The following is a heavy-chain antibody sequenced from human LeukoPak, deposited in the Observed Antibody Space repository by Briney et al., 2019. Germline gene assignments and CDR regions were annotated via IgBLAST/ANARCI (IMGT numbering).Heavy chain of an antibody. J-gene: IGHJ6*02. CDR2: IYTSGST. CDR1: GGSISSGSYY. D-gene: IGHD6-6*01. V-gene: IGHV4-61*02. CDR3: ARDSGWQLAQSGTYYYYGMDV. Sequence: PSETLSLTCTVSGGSISSGSYYWSWIRQPAGKGLGWIGRIYTSGSTNYNPSLKSRVTISVDTSKNQFSLKLSSVTAADTAVYYCARDSGWQLAQSGTYYYYGMDVWGQGTTVTVSS.